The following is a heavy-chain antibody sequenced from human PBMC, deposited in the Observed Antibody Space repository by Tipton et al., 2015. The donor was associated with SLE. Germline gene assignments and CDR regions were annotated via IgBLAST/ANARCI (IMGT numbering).Heavy chain of an antibody. V-gene: IGHV4-34*01. CDR3: ARDAYCSGGSCYGFDS. Sequence: TLSLTCTVSGASISGYYWSWIRQPPGKGLEWIGEINHSGSTNYNPSLKSRVTISVDTSKNQFSLNLRSVTAADTAVYHCARDAYCSGGSCYGFDSWGPGTLVAVSS. D-gene: IGHD2-15*01. CDR2: INHSGST. CDR1: GASISGYY. J-gene: IGHJ4*02.